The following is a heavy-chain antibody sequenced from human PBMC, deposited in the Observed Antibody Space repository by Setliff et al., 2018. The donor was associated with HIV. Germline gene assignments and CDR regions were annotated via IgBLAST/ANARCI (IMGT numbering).Heavy chain of an antibody. Sequence: LRLSCAASGFSFSNYAMHWVRQAPGKGLEWVAIISYNGNNKYYADSVKGRFTISRDTSKNTLYLQMNSLRAEDTAVYYCASPIYFGELFYYFYGMDVWGQGATVTVSS. CDR1: GFSFSNYA. V-gene: IGHV3-30-3*01. CDR2: ISYNGNNK. D-gene: IGHD3-10*01. CDR3: ASPIYFGELFYYFYGMDV. J-gene: IGHJ6*02.